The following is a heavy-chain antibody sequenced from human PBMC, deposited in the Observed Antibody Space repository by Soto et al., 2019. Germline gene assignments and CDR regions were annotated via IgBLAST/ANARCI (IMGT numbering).Heavy chain of an antibody. CDR3: AKKALFVHAGPSDRFDP. J-gene: IGHJ5*02. Sequence: EVQLLESGGGFVQPGGSLRLSCAASGFTFSSYAMSWVRQVPGKGMEWVSGSSGSGSSAYYGDSVQGRFTISRDNYKNTRYLDMNSLRVEDTAVYYCAKKALFVHAGPSDRFDPWGQGTMVTVSP. CDR1: GFTFSSYA. D-gene: IGHD2-8*01. V-gene: IGHV3-23*01. CDR2: SSGSGSSA.